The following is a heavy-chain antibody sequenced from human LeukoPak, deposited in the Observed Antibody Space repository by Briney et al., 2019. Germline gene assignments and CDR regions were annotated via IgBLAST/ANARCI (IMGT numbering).Heavy chain of an antibody. CDR1: GASISSSSYY. D-gene: IGHD6-19*01. CDR2: IYYSGST. V-gene: IGHV4-39*07. Sequence: PSETLSLTCTVSGASISSSSYYWGWLRQPPGKGLEWIGSIYYSGSTYYNPSLKSRVTISVDTSKNQFSLKLSSVTAADTAVYYCAQSAPGTSAVAGTTSLDYWGQGTLVTVSS. J-gene: IGHJ4*02. CDR3: AQSAPGTSAVAGTTSLDY.